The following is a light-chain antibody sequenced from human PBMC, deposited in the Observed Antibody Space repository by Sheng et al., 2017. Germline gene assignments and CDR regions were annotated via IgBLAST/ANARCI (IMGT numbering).Light chain of an antibody. CDR2: VAS. CDR1: QDISSH. V-gene: IGKV1-33*01. J-gene: IGKJ4*01. CDR3: QXYDNLPVT. Sequence: DIQMTQSPSSLSASVGDRVTITCRASQDISSHLNWYQQKPGKPPKLLIYVASNLETGVPSRFSGSGSGTDFTFTISSLQPEDIATYFCQXYDNLPVTFGGGTKVEIK.